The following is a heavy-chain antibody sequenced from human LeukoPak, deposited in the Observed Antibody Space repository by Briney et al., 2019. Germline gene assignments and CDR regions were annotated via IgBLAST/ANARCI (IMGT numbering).Heavy chain of an antibody. CDR2: IKKDGSEK. J-gene: IGHJ4*02. CDR1: GSTFSSYW. Sequence: GGSLRLSCAASGSTFSSYWMSWVRQAPGKGLEWVANIKKDGSEKYYVDSVKGRFTISRDNAKNSLYLQMNSLRAEDTAVYYCARDLVDYVWGSYRPYYFDYWGQGTLVTVSS. D-gene: IGHD3-16*02. CDR3: ARDLVDYVWGSYRPYYFDY. V-gene: IGHV3-7*01.